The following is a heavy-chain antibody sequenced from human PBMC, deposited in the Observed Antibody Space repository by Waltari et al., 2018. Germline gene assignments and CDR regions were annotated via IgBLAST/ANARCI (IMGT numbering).Heavy chain of an antibody. D-gene: IGHD1-26*01. CDR3: ARGEGGANEY. CDR2: ISSGASTI. J-gene: IGHJ4*02. CDR1: GFTFRNYE. V-gene: IGHV3-48*03. Sequence: EVQLVESGGGLVQPGGSLRLFCAASGFTFRNYEMNWVRQAPGKGLEWVSYISSGASTIYYTDSVKGRFTISRDNPKNSVYLQMNSLRAEDTAVYYCARGEGGANEYWGQGTLVTVSS.